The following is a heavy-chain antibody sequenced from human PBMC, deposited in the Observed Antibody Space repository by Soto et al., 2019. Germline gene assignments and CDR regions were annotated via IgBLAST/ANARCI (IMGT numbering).Heavy chain of an antibody. CDR1: GFTFSGHW. J-gene: IGHJ6*03. D-gene: IGHD2-2*01. V-gene: IGHV3-7*01. Sequence: EVHLVESGGGLVQPGGSLRLSCAASGFTFSGHWMSWVRQAPGKGLEWVAHIKQDGSETFYVGSVKGRITISIDNAKNSLDLQMNSLRAEDTALYYCARDRAFCSGTNCRRGSIYYYYMDVWGNGTTVTVSS. CDR3: ARDRAFCSGTNCRRGSIYYYYMDV. CDR2: IKQDGSET.